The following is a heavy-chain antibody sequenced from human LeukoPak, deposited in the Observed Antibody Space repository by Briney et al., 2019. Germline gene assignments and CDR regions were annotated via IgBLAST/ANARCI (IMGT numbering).Heavy chain of an antibody. CDR2: IRSKANNYAT. Sequence: GGSLRLSCAASGFTFSGSGMHWVRQASGKGLEWVGRIRSKANNYATAYAASVEGRFTISRDDSNNTAYLQINSLKTEDTAVYYCTSSRSGYAGIDYWGQGTLVTVSS. CDR1: GFTFSGSG. V-gene: IGHV3-73*01. CDR3: TSSRSGYAGIDY. D-gene: IGHD5-12*01. J-gene: IGHJ4*02.